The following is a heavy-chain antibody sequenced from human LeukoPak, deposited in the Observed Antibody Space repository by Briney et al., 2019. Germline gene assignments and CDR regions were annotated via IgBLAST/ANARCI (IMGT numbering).Heavy chain of an antibody. CDR2: ISSSSSYI. D-gene: IGHD4-23*01. CDR1: GFTFSSYS. Sequence: PGGPLRLSCAASGFTFSSYSMNWVRQAPGKGLEWVSSISSSSSYIYYADSVKGRFTISRDSSKTTQYLQMNSLRAEDTAVYYCASAVGKAFYYYGMDVWGQGTTVTVSS. V-gene: IGHV3-21*04. CDR3: ASAVGKAFYYYGMDV. J-gene: IGHJ6*02.